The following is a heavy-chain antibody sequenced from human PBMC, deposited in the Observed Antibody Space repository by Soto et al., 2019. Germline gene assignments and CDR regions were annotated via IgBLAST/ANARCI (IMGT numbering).Heavy chain of an antibody. J-gene: IGHJ5*02. Sequence: VQLQESGPGLAKPSETLSLTCTVSGGSMGSYYWSWIRQPPGKGLEWIGNVFYSGSTIYNPSLKSRVIISVDTSKNQFSLKLSSVTAADTAVYYCAKEFCDPNGCYGRWLDPWGQGTLVTVSS. D-gene: IGHD2-15*01. CDR2: VFYSGST. CDR3: AKEFCDPNGCYGRWLDP. V-gene: IGHV4-59*01. CDR1: GGSMGSYY.